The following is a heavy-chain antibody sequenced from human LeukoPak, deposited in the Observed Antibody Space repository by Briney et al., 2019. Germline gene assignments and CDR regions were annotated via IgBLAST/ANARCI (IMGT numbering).Heavy chain of an antibody. CDR1: GGSFSGYY. CDR3: ARGAHYGLPYSWFDP. V-gene: IGHV4-34*01. Sequence: SETLSLTCAVYGGSFSGYYGSWIRQRPGKGLEWIGEINHSGSTNYNPSLKSRVTISVDTSKNQFSLKLSSVTAADTAVYYCARGAHYGLPYSWFDPWGQGTLVTVSS. J-gene: IGHJ5*02. D-gene: IGHD4-17*01. CDR2: INHSGST.